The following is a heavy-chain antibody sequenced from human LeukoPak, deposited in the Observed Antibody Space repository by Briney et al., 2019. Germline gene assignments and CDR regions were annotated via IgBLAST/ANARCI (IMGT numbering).Heavy chain of an antibody. D-gene: IGHD3-22*01. CDR2: IYYGENT. V-gene: IGHV4-59*04. CDR1: GGSISSYY. J-gene: IGHJ4*02. Sequence: SETLSLTCTVSGGSISSYYWSWIRQPPGKGLEWIGNIYYGENTYYNPSLKSRVTISIDTSKNQFYLKLSPLTAADTAVYYCARRDDSSGYHKIFDYWGPGTLVTVSS. CDR3: ARRDDSSGYHKIFDY.